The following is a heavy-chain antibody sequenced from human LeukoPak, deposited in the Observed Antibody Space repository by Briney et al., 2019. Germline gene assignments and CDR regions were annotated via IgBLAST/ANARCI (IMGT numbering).Heavy chain of an antibody. CDR1: GFTFSDYY. J-gene: IGHJ5*02. D-gene: IGHD1-20*01. V-gene: IGHV3-11*04. CDR2: ISSSGSTI. Sequence: GGSLRLSCAASGFTFSDYYMSWIRRAPGKGLEWVSYISSSGSTIYYADSVKGRFTISRDNAKNSLYLQMNSLRAEDTAVYYCARVLSGITGTNWFDPWGQGTLVTVSS. CDR3: ARVLSGITGTNWFDP.